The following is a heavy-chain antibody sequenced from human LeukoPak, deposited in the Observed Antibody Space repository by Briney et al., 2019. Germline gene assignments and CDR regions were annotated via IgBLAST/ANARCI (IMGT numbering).Heavy chain of an antibody. D-gene: IGHD2-21*02. Sequence: ASVKVSCKASGYTFTSYAISWVRQAPGQGLEWMGRITPILGIANYAQKFQGRVTITADKSTSTAYMELSSLRSEDTAVYYCARVYCGGDCYSNYYGMDVWGQGTTVTVSS. V-gene: IGHV1-69*04. CDR2: ITPILGIA. J-gene: IGHJ6*02. CDR1: GYTFTSYA. CDR3: ARVYCGGDCYSNYYGMDV.